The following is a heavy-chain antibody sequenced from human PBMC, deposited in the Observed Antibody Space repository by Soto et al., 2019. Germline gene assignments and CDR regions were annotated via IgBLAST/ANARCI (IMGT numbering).Heavy chain of an antibody. V-gene: IGHV3-48*02. D-gene: IGHD3-22*01. CDR3: ARDDSDSSGYYLLFDY. J-gene: IGHJ4*02. Sequence: HPGGSLRLSCAASGFTFSSYSMNWVRQAPGKGLEWVSYISSSSSTIYYADSVKGRFTISRDNANNSLYLQMNSLRDEDTAVYYCARDDSDSSGYYLLFDYWGQGTLVTVSS. CDR1: GFTFSSYS. CDR2: ISSSSSTI.